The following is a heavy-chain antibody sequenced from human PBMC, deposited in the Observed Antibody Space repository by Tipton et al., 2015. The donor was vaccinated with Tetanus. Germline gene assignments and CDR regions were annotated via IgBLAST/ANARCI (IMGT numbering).Heavy chain of an antibody. Sequence: QLVQSGAEMRKSGESLKISCKTSGYFFDTHWIAWVRQMPGKGLEWMRIIYPGDSDTRYSPSFQGQVTMSVDRSTATAYLQWGSLKTSDTAIYYCARHFGEMLYAPFRFDPWGQGTLVTVSS. CDR2: IYPGDSDT. CDR1: GYFFDTHW. D-gene: IGHD3-3*01. CDR3: ARHFGEMLYAPFRFDP. J-gene: IGHJ5*02. V-gene: IGHV5-51*01.